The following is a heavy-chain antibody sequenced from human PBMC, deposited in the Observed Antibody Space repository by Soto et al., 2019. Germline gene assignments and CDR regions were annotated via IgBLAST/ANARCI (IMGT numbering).Heavy chain of an antibody. CDR1: GGSISSYY. CDR3: ARRYSSAFDI. Sequence: QVQLQESGPGLVKPSETLSLTCTVSGGSISSYYGSWILQPPGKGLEWIGYIYCSGSTNYNPSLKSRVTISVDTSKNQFSLKLSSVTAADTAVYYCARRYSSAFDIWGQGTMVTVSS. D-gene: IGHD6-13*01. J-gene: IGHJ3*02. V-gene: IGHV4-59*08. CDR2: IYCSGST.